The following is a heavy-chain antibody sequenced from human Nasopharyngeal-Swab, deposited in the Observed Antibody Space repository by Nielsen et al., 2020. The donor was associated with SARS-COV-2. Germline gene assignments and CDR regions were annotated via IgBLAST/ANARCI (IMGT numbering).Heavy chain of an antibody. CDR2: IWYDGSNK. J-gene: IGHJ4*02. CDR1: GFTFSSYG. D-gene: IGHD2-2*01. CDR3: ARGDVVVPAASDY. V-gene: IGHV3-33*01. Sequence: GESLKISCAASGFTFSSYGMHWVRQAPGKGLEWVAVIWYDGSNKYYAGSVKGRFTISRDNSKNTLYLQMNSLRAEDTAVYYCARGDVVVPAASDYWGQGTLVTVSS.